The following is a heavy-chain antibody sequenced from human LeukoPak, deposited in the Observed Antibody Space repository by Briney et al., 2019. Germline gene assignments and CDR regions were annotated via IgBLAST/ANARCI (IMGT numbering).Heavy chain of an antibody. J-gene: IGHJ5*02. D-gene: IGHD2-15*01. CDR3: VRLGVVGIDQNWFDP. CDR2: FYHSGRT. CDR1: GASISSSDYY. V-gene: IGHV4-39*07. Sequence: SETLSLTCTVSGASISSSDYYWGWIRQPPGKGLEWIGSFYHSGRTYYNASLKSRVTISVDTSKNQFSLKLSSVTAADTAVYYCVRLGVVGIDQNWFDPWGQGTLVTVSS.